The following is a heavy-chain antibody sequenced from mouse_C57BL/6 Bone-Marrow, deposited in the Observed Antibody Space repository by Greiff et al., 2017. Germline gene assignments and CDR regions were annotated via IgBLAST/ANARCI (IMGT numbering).Heavy chain of an antibody. CDR3: ARPLYYRAMDY. CDR1: GYSFTGYY. J-gene: IGHJ4*01. D-gene: IGHD2-14*01. V-gene: IGHV1-42*01. Sequence: EVQLQQSGPELVKPGASVKISCKASGYSFTGYYMNWVKQSPEKSLEWIGEINPSTGGTTYNQKFKAKDTLTVDKSSSTAYMQLKSLTSEDSAVYYCARPLYYRAMDYWGQGTSVTVSS. CDR2: INPSTGGT.